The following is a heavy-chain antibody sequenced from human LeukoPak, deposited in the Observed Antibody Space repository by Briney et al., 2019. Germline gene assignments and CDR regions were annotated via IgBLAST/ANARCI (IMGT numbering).Heavy chain of an antibody. J-gene: IGHJ4*02. Sequence: PGGSLRLSCAASGFTFSTYGMNWVRQAPGKGLEWVSGISPSGDITYYAESVKGRFTISRNNAKNSLYLQMNSLRAEDTAVYYCARDLMGIAYRGAFYYWGQGTLVTVSS. V-gene: IGHV3-21*04. CDR2: ISPSGDIT. D-gene: IGHD6-13*01. CDR1: GFTFSTYG. CDR3: ARDLMGIAYRGAFYY.